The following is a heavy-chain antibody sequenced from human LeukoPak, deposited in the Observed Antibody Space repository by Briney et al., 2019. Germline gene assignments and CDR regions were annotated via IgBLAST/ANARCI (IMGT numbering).Heavy chain of an antibody. CDR2: IKSKTDGGTT. CDR1: GFTFSNAW. D-gene: IGHD5-12*01. V-gene: IGHV3-15*01. CDR3: TTDPVSVSGYVVEGRFDY. J-gene: IGHJ4*02. Sequence: GGPLRLSCAASGFTFSNAWMSWVRQAPGKGLEWVGRIKSKTDGGTTDYAAPVKGRFTISRDDSKHTLYLQMNSLNTEDTDVYYCTTDPVSVSGYVVEGRFDYWGQGTLVTVSS.